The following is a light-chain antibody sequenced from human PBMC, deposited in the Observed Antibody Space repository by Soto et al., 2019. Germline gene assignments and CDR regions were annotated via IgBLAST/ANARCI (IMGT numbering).Light chain of an antibody. J-gene: IGLJ1*01. V-gene: IGLV2-23*01. Sequence: QSALTQPASVSGSPGQSITISCTGTSSDVGSYNLVSWHQQHPGKAPMLMIYEGTKRPSGVSNRFSGSKSGNTASLTISGLQAEDEADYYCCSYAGSSTYVFGTGTKLTVL. CDR3: CSYAGSSTYV. CDR2: EGT. CDR1: SSDVGSYNL.